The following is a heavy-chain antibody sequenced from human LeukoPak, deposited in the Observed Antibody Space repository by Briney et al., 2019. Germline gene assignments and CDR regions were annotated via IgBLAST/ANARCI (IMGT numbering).Heavy chain of an antibody. Sequence: GGPLRLFCGASRFPFSHHYMDWVRHAPGKGLEWVSHIRNKANSHTTEYAASVKDRFTISRDDSNNSLYLQMTSLKTEDTAVYYCVTVSSFDYWGQGTLVTVSS. V-gene: IGHV3-72*01. CDR2: IRNKANSHTT. J-gene: IGHJ4*02. CDR1: RFPFSHHY. CDR3: VTVSSFDY.